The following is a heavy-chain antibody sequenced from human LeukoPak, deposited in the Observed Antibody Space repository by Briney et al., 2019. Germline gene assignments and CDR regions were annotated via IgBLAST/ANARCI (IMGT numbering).Heavy chain of an antibody. CDR2: ISDSGYST. J-gene: IGHJ5*01. Sequence: PGGSLRLSCAASGFTFSSYGMTWVRQAPGKGLEWVSRISDSGYSTYFADSVKGRFTLSRDNSKNTLYLQMNSLRAEDTAVCYCAKNGYNSGWYDSWGQGTLVIVSS. CDR1: GFTFSSYG. D-gene: IGHD6-25*01. V-gene: IGHV3-23*01. CDR3: AKNGYNSGWYDS.